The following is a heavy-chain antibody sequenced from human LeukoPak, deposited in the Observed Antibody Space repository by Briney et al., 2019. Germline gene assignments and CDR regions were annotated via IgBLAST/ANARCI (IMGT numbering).Heavy chain of an antibody. Sequence: GGSLRLSCAASGFTFDDYAMHWVRQAPGKGLEWVSGISWNSGSIGYGDSVKGRFTISRDNAKNSLFLQINSLRAEDTALYYCAKDNRPVRDDYTHFDYWGQGTLVTVSS. D-gene: IGHD5-24*01. CDR1: GFTFDDYA. CDR2: ISWNSGSI. CDR3: AKDNRPVRDDYTHFDY. V-gene: IGHV3-9*01. J-gene: IGHJ4*02.